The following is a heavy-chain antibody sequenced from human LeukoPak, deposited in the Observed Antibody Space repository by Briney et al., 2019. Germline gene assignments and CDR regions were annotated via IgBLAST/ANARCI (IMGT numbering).Heavy chain of an antibody. J-gene: IGHJ4*02. D-gene: IGHD3-16*01. CDR2: ISYDGSQQ. Sequence: GGSLRLSCAASGFTFSSYAMHWVRQAPGKGLQWVAVISYDGSQQYYADSVKGRFTISRDNSKNTLYLQMNSLRAEDTAVYYCASLLIPDIDYWGQGTLVTVSS. V-gene: IGHV3-30-3*01. CDR3: ASLLIPDIDY. CDR1: GFTFSSYA.